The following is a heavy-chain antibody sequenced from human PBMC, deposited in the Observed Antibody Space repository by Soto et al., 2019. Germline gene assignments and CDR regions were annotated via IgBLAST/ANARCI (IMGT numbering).Heavy chain of an antibody. CDR3: SRAGVGETVFFGDLDY. D-gene: IGHD1-26*01. J-gene: IGHJ4*02. CDR2: IRFDGSNI. Sequence: GGSLELSSVLPGRIFSGYVMHGARQAPGKGLEWMAIIRFDGSNIYYADSVKGRFAISRDNSKNRLDLKMDSLRPEDTAVFYFSRAGVGETVFFGDLDYWGQGALVTVSS. V-gene: IGHV3-30*02. CDR1: GRIFSGYV.